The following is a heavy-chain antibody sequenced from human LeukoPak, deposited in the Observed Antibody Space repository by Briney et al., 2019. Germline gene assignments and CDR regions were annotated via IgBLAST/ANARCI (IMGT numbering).Heavy chain of an antibody. CDR2: INPSGGST. V-gene: IGHV1-46*01. D-gene: IGHD2-8*02. CDR3: ARVTGDY. CDR1: GYTFTSYY. Sequence: ASVKVSCKASGYTFTSYYMHWVRQAPGQGLEWMGIINPSGGSTSYAQKFQGRVTMTRDTSISTAYMELSRLRSDDTAVYYCARVTGDYWGQGTLVTVSS. J-gene: IGHJ4*02.